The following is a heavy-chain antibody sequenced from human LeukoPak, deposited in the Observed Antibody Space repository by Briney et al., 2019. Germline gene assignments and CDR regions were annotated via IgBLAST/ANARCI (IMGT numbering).Heavy chain of an antibody. CDR3: ARKTVVGSYIDY. V-gene: IGHV3-7*03. CDR1: GFTRSIYW. Sequence: GGPLRLFYAASGFTRSIYWKSGVRQAPGKGREGVANIKQDGSDKYYVDSVKGRFTISRDNAKNSLYLQINSLRAEDTAVYYCARKTVVGSYIDYWGQGTPVTVSS. D-gene: IGHD4-23*01. CDR2: IKQDGSDK. J-gene: IGHJ4*02.